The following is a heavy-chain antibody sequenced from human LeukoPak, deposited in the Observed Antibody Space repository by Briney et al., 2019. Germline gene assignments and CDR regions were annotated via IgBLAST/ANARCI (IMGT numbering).Heavy chain of an antibody. CDR3: ARVRTHVATVDP. D-gene: IGHD5-12*01. CDR2: MNPNSGNT. CDR1: GYTFTSYD. J-gene: IGHJ5*02. Sequence: PEASVKVSCKASGYTFTSYDINWVRQATGQGLEWMGWMNPNSGNTGYAQKFQGRVTMTRNTSISTAYMELSSLRSEDTAVYYCARVRTHVATVDPWGQGTLVTVSS. V-gene: IGHV1-8*01.